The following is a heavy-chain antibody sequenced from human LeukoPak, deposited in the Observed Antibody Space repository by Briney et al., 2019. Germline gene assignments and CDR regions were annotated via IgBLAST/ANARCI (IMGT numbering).Heavy chain of an antibody. CDR1: GYTFTGYY. CDR2: INPNSGGT. D-gene: IGHD1-20*01. V-gene: IGHV1-2*06. J-gene: IGHJ5*02. Sequence: ASVKVSCKASGYTFTGYYMHWVRQAPGQGPEWMGRINPNSGGTNSAQKFQGRVTMTRDTSISTAYMELSRLRSEDTAVYYCARDAFLSGTTPWNWFDPWGQGTLVTVSS. CDR3: ARDAFLSGTTPWNWFDP.